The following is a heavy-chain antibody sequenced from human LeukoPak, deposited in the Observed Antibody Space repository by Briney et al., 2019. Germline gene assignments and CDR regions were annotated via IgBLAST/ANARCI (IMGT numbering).Heavy chain of an antibody. CDR2: IYYTGST. Sequence: KPSETLSLTCTVSGDSISSYYWSWIRQPPGKGLEWIGYIYYTGSTNYNPSLKSRVTISVDTSKKQFSLKLSFVSAADTAVYYCARDRCGRTSCYPGAFDIWGQGTMVTVSS. CDR3: ARDRCGRTSCYPGAFDI. V-gene: IGHV4-59*01. CDR1: GDSISSYY. D-gene: IGHD2-2*01. J-gene: IGHJ3*02.